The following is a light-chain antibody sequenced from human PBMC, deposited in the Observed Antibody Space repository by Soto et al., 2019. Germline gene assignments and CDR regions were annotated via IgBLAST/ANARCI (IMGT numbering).Light chain of an antibody. V-gene: IGKV1-6*01. CDR1: QDIRSD. J-gene: IGKJ1*01. CDR2: AAS. CDR3: LQAHSYPWT. Sequence: AIQLTQSPSSLSASVGDRVTITCRAVQDIRSDLGWYQHKPVKAPRLLIHAASSLQRGVPSRFSGSASGTEFTLTISSLQPEDLASYYCLQAHSYPWTFGQGTKVDIK.